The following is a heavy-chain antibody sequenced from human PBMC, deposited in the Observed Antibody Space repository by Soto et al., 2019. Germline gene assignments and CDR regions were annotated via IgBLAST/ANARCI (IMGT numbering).Heavy chain of an antibody. CDR1: GGSISSGDYY. J-gene: IGHJ5*02. CDR3: ARWWSGSRQGFDP. Sequence: QVQLQESGPGLVKPSQTLSLTCTVSGGSISSGDYYWSWIRQHPGKGLEWIGYIYYRGSTYYNPSIKSRVTISVDTSKNQCSLKLSSVTAADTAVYYCARWWSGSRQGFDPWGQGTLVTVSS. V-gene: IGHV4-31*03. D-gene: IGHD3-3*01. CDR2: IYYRGST.